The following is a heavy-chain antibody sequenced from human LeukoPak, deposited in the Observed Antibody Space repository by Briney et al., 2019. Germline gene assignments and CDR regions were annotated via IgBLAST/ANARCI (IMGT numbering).Heavy chain of an antibody. CDR2: INPNSGGT. CDR3: ARDRLGDSYYDFWSGEVGNY. Sequence: ASVKVSCKASGYTFTGYYMHWVRQAPGQGLEWMGWINPNSGGTNYAQKFQGRLTMTRDTSISTAYMELSRLRYDDTAVYYCARDRLGDSYYDFWSGEVGNYWGQGTLVTVSS. D-gene: IGHD3-3*01. V-gene: IGHV1-2*02. J-gene: IGHJ4*02. CDR1: GYTFTGYY.